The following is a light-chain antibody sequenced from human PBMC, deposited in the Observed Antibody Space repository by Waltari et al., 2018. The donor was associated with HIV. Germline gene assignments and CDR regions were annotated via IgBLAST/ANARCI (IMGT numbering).Light chain of an antibody. V-gene: IGLV3-1*01. J-gene: IGLJ2*01. Sequence: SYELTQPPSVSVSPGQTASITCSGDKLGDKYGCWYQQKPGQSPVLVIYQDTKRPSGIPWRFSGSNSGNTATLTISGTQAMDEADYYGQAWDSSTAWGVFGGGTKLTVL. CDR1: KLGDKY. CDR3: QAWDSSTAWGV. CDR2: QDT.